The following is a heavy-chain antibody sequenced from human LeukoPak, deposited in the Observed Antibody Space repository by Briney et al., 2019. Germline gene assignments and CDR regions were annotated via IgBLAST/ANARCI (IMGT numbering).Heavy chain of an antibody. CDR2: IKQDGSEK. CDR3: ATGPIGGYYFDY. V-gene: IGHV3-7*01. D-gene: IGHD1-26*01. CDR1: GFTFSSYW. Sequence: GGSLRLSCAASGFTFSSYWMTWVRQAPGKGLEWVANIKQDGSEKYYVDSVKGRFTISRDNAKNSLYLQMNSLRAEDTAVYYCATGPIGGYYFDYWGQGTLVTVSS. J-gene: IGHJ4*02.